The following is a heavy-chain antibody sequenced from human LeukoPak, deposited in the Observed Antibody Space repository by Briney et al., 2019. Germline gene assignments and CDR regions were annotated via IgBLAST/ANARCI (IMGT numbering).Heavy chain of an antibody. D-gene: IGHD2-2*01. CDR3: ARDGVLEGSTVLNY. CDR1: GYPFTNFY. V-gene: IGHV1-2*02. CDR2: VNPKSGDT. J-gene: IGHJ4*01. Sequence: VASVKVSCKPSGYPFTNFYIHWVRQAPGQGLEWMGWVNPKSGDTKYAQKFQDRISMTRDTSISTAYMEVNRLTSDDSAVYYCARDGVLEGSTVLNYWGQGTLVTVAS.